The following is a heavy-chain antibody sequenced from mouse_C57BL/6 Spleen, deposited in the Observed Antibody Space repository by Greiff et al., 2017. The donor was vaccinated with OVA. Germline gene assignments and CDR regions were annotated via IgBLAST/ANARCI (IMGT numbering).Heavy chain of an antibody. J-gene: IGHJ3*01. CDR1: GYTFTSYG. CDR2: IYPRSGNT. V-gene: IGHV1-81*01. CDR3: ARRDYEEGFAY. D-gene: IGHD2-4*01. Sequence: QVQLKQSGAELARPGASVKLSCKASGYTFTSYGISWVKQRTGQGLEWIGEIYPRSGNTYYNEKFKGKATLTADKSSSTAYMELRSLTSEDSAVYFCARRDYEEGFAYWGQGTLVTVSA.